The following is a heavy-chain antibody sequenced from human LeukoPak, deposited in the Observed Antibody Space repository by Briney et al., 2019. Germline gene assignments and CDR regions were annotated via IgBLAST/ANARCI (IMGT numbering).Heavy chain of an antibody. V-gene: IGHV4-34*01. D-gene: IGHD6-13*01. Sequence: SETLSLTCAVYGGSFSGYYWSWIRQPPGKGLERIGEINHSGSTNYNPSLKSRVTISVDTSKNQFSLKLSSVTAADTAVYYCARRDVAAAVQYYFDYWGQGTLVTVSS. CDR2: INHSGST. J-gene: IGHJ4*02. CDR1: GGSFSGYY. CDR3: ARRDVAAAVQYYFDY.